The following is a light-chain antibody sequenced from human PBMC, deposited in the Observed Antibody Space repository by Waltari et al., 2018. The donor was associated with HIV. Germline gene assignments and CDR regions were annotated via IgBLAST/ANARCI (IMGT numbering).Light chain of an antibody. CDR3: SSDTTSSTLVV. J-gene: IGLJ3*02. CDR2: EVS. V-gene: IGLV2-14*01. Sequence: QSALTQPASVSGSPGQSITISCTGTSSDVGVYDYVSWYQPHPGKAPNLMIFEVSYRPSGVSSRFSGSKSGNTASLTISGLRAEDEADYYCSSDTTSSTLVVFGGGTRLTVL. CDR1: SSDVGVYDY.